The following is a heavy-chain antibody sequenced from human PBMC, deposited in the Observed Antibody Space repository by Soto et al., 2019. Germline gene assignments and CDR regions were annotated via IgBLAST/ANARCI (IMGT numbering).Heavy chain of an antibody. CDR1: GFTFSSYS. Sequence: EVQLVESGGGLVKPGGSLRLSCAASGFTFSSYSMNWVRQAPGKGLEWVSSISSSSSYIYYADSVKGRFTISRDNAKNSLYLQMNSLRAEDTAVYYCARDGDYDILTSYYYYYYYMDVWGKGTTVTVSS. J-gene: IGHJ6*03. D-gene: IGHD3-9*01. V-gene: IGHV3-21*01. CDR2: ISSSSSYI. CDR3: ARDGDYDILTSYYYYYYYMDV.